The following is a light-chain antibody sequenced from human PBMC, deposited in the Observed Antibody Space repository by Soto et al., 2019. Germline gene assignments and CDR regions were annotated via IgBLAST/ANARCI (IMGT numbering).Light chain of an antibody. Sequence: DNHMTQSPSSLSASVGDTVTITCRASQNIDMYLNWYQQKPGKAPRVLISGASNLQSGVPSRFSGSGSGTDFTLTISGLQSEDFASYFCQHTFNSPPWTFGQGTKVDIK. V-gene: IGKV1-39*01. J-gene: IGKJ1*01. CDR1: QNIDMY. CDR2: GAS. CDR3: QHTFNSPPWT.